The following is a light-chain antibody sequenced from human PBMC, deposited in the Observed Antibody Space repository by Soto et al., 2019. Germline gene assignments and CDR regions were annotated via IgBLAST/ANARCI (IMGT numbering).Light chain of an antibody. CDR3: QKYNCCPLS. V-gene: IGKV1-27*01. CDR2: AAS. CDR1: QGITNY. J-gene: IGKJ4*01. Sequence: DIQMTQSPSSLSASVGDRVTITCRASQGITNYLAWYQQKPGKVPKLLIYAASTLQSGVPSRFSGSRSGADLTVTISSLQPADVGTYFCQKYNCCPLSCGGGTKVEIK.